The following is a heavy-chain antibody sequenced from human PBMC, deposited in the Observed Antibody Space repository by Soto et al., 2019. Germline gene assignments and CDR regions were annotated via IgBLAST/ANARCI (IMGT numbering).Heavy chain of an antibody. CDR2: INSGGSTI. V-gene: IGHV3-11*01. CDR1: GVTSSDFY. Sequence: QVHLVESGGDLVKPGGSLRLSCAVSGVTSSDFYMSWIRQAPGRGLEWVSYINSGGSTISYADSVRGRFTISRDNAKNTLFLQMDSLRAEDTAVYYCVRGGGQLWNLIDNWGQGTLVTVSP. D-gene: IGHD7-27*01. CDR3: VRGGGQLWNLIDN. J-gene: IGHJ4*02.